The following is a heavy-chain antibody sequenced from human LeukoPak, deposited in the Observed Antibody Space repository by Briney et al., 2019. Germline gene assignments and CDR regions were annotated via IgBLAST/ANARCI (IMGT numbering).Heavy chain of an antibody. CDR1: GYTFTGYC. J-gene: IGHJ6*03. D-gene: IGHD5-18*01. CDR2: INPNSGGT. V-gene: IGHV1-2*02. CDR3: ARVDTAMVTFYMDV. Sequence: ASVKVSCKASGYTFTGYCMHWVRQAPGQGLEWMGWINPNSGGTNYAQKFQGRVTMTRDTSISTAYMELSRLRSDDTAVYYCARVDTAMVTFYMDVWGKGTTVTISS.